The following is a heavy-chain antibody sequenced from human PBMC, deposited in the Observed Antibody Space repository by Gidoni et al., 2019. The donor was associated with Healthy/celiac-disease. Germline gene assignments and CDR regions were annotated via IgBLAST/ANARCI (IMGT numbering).Heavy chain of an antibody. D-gene: IGHD3-3*01. V-gene: IGHV3-30*18. Sequence: QVQLVESGGGVVQPGRSLRLSCAASGFIFSSHGMHRVRQAPGKGLGGVAVISYDGSNKYYADSVKGRFTISRDNSKNTLYLQMNSRRAEDTAVYYCAKDLPRTYYDFWSGYYRNGDYWGQGTLVTVSS. J-gene: IGHJ4*02. CDR2: ISYDGSNK. CDR3: AKDLPRTYYDFWSGYYRNGDY. CDR1: GFIFSSHG.